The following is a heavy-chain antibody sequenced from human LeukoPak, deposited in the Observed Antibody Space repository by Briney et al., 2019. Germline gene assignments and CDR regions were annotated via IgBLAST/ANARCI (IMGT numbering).Heavy chain of an antibody. V-gene: IGHV3-11*04. CDR3: ARDRRQWLSNWFDP. Sequence: GGSLRLSCAASGFTFGDYYMNWIRQAPGQGLEWISYISKSGGTIYYADSVKGRFTISRDNGKNTLYLQMNSLRAEDTAEYYCARDRRQWLSNWFDPWGQGTLVTVSS. J-gene: IGHJ5*02. CDR1: GFTFGDYY. CDR2: ISKSGGTI. D-gene: IGHD6-19*01.